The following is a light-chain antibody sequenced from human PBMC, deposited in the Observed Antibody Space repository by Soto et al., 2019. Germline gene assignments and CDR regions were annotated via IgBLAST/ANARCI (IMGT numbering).Light chain of an antibody. CDR2: DVS. CDR3: QQYDSYPWT. V-gene: IGKV1-5*01. J-gene: IGKJ1*01. CDR1: QSISSW. Sequence: DIQMTQSPSTLSASVGDRVTITCQASQSISSWSAWYQQKPGKAPKLLIYDVSSLESGVPSRFSGSGSGTEITLTISSLQPDDFATYYCQQYDSYPWTFGRGTKVDIK.